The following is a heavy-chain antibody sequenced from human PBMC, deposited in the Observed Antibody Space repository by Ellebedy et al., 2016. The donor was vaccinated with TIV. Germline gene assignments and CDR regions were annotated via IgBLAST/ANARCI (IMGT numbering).Heavy chain of an antibody. CDR1: GGPISGSSYY. D-gene: IGHD5-24*01. CDR3: ARGQWLQPYFDY. V-gene: IGHV4-31*03. J-gene: IGHJ4*02. CDR2: IYYTGST. Sequence: PSETLSLPCTLSGGPISGSSYYWGWIRQHPGKGLECIGYIYYTGSTYYNPSLQRRLIISVDTSKNQFSLKLTSVTAADTAVYYCARGQWLQPYFDYWGQGTPVTVSS.